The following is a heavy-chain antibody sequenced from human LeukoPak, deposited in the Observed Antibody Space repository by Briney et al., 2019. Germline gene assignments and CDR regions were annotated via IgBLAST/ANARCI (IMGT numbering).Heavy chain of an antibody. CDR3: ARGDEDIVVVPAAIFGSWFDP. CDR1: GFTFSSYE. D-gene: IGHD2-2*01. V-gene: IGHV3-48*03. J-gene: IGHJ5*02. Sequence: GGSLRLSCAASGFTFSSYEMNWVRQAPGKGLEWVSYISSSGSTIYYADSVKGRFTISRDNAKNSLYLQMNSLRAKDTAVYYCARGDEDIVVVPAAIFGSWFDPWGQGTLVTVSS. CDR2: ISSSGSTI.